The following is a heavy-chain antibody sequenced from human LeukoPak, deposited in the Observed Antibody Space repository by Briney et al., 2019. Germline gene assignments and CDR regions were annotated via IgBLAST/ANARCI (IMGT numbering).Heavy chain of an antibody. J-gene: IGHJ6*02. CDR3: ARDQLSSDYGDYWTGVYYYGMDV. D-gene: IGHD4-17*01. CDR1: GFTFSSYA. CDR2: ISYDGSNK. Sequence: DPGGSLRLSCAASGFTFSSYAMHWVRQAPGKGLEWVAVISYDGSNKYYADSVKGRFTISRDNSKNTLYLQMNSLRAEDTAVYYCARDQLSSDYGDYWTGVYYYGMDVWGQGTTVTVSS. V-gene: IGHV3-30-3*01.